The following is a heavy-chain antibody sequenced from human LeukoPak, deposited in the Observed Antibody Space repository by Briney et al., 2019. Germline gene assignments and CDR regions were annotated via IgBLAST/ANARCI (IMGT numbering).Heavy chain of an antibody. CDR1: GFTFSSYA. J-gene: IGHJ4*02. CDR2: ISSNGGST. Sequence: GGSVRLSCSASGFTFSSYAMHWVRQAPGKGLEYVSAISSNGGSTYYADSVKGRFTISRDNSKSTLFLQMSSLRAEDTAVYYCVKGRITMVRGVFDYWGQGTLGTVSS. V-gene: IGHV3-64D*09. D-gene: IGHD3-10*01. CDR3: VKGRITMVRGVFDY.